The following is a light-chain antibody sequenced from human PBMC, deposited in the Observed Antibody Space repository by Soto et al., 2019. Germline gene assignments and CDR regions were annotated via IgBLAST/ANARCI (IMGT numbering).Light chain of an antibody. V-gene: IGKV1-17*01. J-gene: IGKJ1*01. CDR2: AVS. CDR3: LQHNSYPRT. CDR1: QSISSY. Sequence: DIPMTQSPSSLSASVGHRVTITCRASQSISSYLNWDQQKPGKAPKCLSDAVSSLRSGVPSRFSGSGSGTEFTLTISSLQPEDFATYYCLQHNSYPRTFGQGTKVDIK.